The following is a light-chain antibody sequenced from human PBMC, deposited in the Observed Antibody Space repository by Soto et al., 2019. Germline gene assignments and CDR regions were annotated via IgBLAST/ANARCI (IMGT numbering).Light chain of an antibody. V-gene: IGKV3-20*01. CDR1: QSVSSY. J-gene: IGKJ1*01. CDR3: QQYGSSQRT. CDR2: GAS. Sequence: ELVLTQSPATLSLSPGDSATLSCRASQSVSSYLAWYQQNTGQAPRILIYGASSRATGIPDRLSGSGSGTDLTLTISRLEPEDFAVYYCQQYGSSQRTCGQGTKVDIK.